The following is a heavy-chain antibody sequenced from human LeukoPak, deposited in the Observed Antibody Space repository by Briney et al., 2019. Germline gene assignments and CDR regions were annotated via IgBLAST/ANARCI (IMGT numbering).Heavy chain of an antibody. Sequence: PGGSLRLSCAASGFTFSSYGMHWVRQAPGKGLQWVSSISSGGGSTYYADSVKGRFTISRDNSKNTLYLQMNSLRAEDTAVYYCGLRSIAVAGSDYWGQGTLVTVSS. D-gene: IGHD6-19*01. CDR1: GFTFSSYG. CDR2: ISSGGGST. J-gene: IGHJ4*02. V-gene: IGHV3-23*01. CDR3: GLRSIAVAGSDY.